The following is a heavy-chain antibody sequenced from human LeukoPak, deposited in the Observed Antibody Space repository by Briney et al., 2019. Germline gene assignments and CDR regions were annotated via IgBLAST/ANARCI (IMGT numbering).Heavy chain of an antibody. CDR2: IYPGDSDT. Sequence: GASLKISCKGSGYSFTSYWIGWVRQMPGKGLEWMGIIYPGDSDTIYSPSFQGQVTISADKPISTAYLQWSSLKASDTAMYYCARRRDPGAFDIWGQGTMVTVSS. CDR1: GYSFTSYW. J-gene: IGHJ3*02. V-gene: IGHV5-51*01. D-gene: IGHD5-24*01. CDR3: ARRRDPGAFDI.